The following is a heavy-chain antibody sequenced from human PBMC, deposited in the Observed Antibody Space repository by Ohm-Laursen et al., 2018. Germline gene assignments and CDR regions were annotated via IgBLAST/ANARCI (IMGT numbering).Heavy chain of an antibody. D-gene: IGHD2-8*01. CDR3: ATTSLEGVFDY. J-gene: IGHJ4*02. CDR2: ILYSGGSA. CDR1: GFTFSTYA. V-gene: IGHV3-23*03. Sequence: SLRLSCAASGFTFSTYAMSWVRQAPGRGLEWVSILYSGGSAYSADSVKGRFTISRDNSKNTLYLQMNSLRAEDTAIYYCATTSLEGVFDYWGQGTLVTVSS.